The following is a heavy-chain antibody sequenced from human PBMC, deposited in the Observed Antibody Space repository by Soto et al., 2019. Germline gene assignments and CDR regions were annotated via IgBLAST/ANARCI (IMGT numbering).Heavy chain of an antibody. CDR2: VTANGGST. Sequence: EVQLLESGGGFVQPGGSLRLSCAATGFTFSVYAMTWVRQAPGKGLEWVSAVTANGGSTYSADSVKGRFTISRDNSKNKLFLQMNRLRAEDTAVYYCASLGVGDWANYYYYYGMDVWGQGTTVTVSS. D-gene: IGHD2-21*02. V-gene: IGHV3-23*01. CDR1: GFTFSVYA. CDR3: ASLGVGDWANYYYYYGMDV. J-gene: IGHJ6*02.